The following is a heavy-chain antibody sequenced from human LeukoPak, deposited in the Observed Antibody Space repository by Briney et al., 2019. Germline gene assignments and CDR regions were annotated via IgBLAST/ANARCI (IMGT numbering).Heavy chain of an antibody. CDR3: ARYITVGATYQHFDY. V-gene: IGHV1-2*06. CDR1: GYTFTGYY. J-gene: IGHJ4*02. CDR2: INPNSGGT. D-gene: IGHD1-26*01. Sequence: ASVTVSCKASGYTFTGYYMHWVRQAPGQGLEWMGRINPNSGGTNYAQKFQGRVTMTRDTSISTAYMELSRLRSDDTAVYYCARYITVGATYQHFDYWGQGTLVTVSS.